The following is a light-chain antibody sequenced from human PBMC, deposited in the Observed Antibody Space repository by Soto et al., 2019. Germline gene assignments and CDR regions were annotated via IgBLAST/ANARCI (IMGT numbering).Light chain of an antibody. V-gene: IGLV2-23*01. CDR2: EDS. CDR3: YSYAGSNSYV. Sequence: QSALTQPASVSGSPGQSITISCIGTSSDVGNYKLVSWYQQHPGKAPKLIIYEDSQRPSGVSDRFSGSKSGNTASLTISGLQAEDEADYYFYSYAGSNSYVFGSGTKLTVL. J-gene: IGLJ1*01. CDR1: SSDVGNYKL.